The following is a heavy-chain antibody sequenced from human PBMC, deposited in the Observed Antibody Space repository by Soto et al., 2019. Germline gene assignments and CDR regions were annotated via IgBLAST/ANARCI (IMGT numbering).Heavy chain of an antibody. CDR3: ARGRMGVILHYMDV. J-gene: IGHJ6*03. V-gene: IGHV3-11*01. CDR1: GFTFSDYY. D-gene: IGHD3-10*01. Sequence: VGSLRLSCAASGFTFSDYYMSWIRQAPGKGLEWVSYISSSGSTIYYADSVKGRFTISRDNAKNSLYLQMNSLRAEDTAVYYCARGRMGVILHYMDVWGKGTTVTVSS. CDR2: ISSSGSTI.